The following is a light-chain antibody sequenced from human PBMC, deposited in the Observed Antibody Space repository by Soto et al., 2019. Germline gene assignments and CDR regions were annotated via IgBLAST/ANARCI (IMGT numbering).Light chain of an antibody. CDR2: AAS. J-gene: IGKJ4*01. V-gene: IGKV1-8*01. Sequence: AIRMTQNPSSLSASTGDRVTITCLASQGIISYLAWYQQKPGKATKLLIYAASTLHSGVPSRFSGGGSGTDFTLTISSLQPEDFATYYCQQVNVYPSTFGGGTKGDI. CDR3: QQVNVYPST. CDR1: QGIISY.